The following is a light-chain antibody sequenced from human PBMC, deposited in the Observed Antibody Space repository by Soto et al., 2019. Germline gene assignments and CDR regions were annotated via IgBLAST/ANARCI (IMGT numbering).Light chain of an antibody. Sequence: EIVLTQSPATLSLSPGERATLSCRASQSVSSYLAWYQQKPGQAPRLLIYDASNSATGIPARFSGSGSGTDFTLTITRLETEDFAVYYCQQRSNWPSTFGGGTKVEIK. CDR2: DAS. CDR3: QQRSNWPST. CDR1: QSVSSY. J-gene: IGKJ4*01. V-gene: IGKV3-11*01.